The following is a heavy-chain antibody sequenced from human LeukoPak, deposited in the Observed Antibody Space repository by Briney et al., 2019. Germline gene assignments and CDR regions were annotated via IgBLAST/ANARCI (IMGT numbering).Heavy chain of an antibody. CDR1: GFIFDDYA. Sequence: SGGSLRLSCAASGFIFDDYAMHWVRQAPGKGLEWVSGISWSSDRIGYADSVKGRFTISRDNAKKSLYLQMNSLRTEDTALYYCAKDNGYYYYYMDVWGKGTTVTVPS. CDR2: ISWSSDRI. CDR3: AKDNGYYYYYMDV. J-gene: IGHJ6*03. V-gene: IGHV3-9*01.